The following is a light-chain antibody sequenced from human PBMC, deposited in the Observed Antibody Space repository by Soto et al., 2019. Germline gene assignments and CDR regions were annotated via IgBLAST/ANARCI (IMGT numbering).Light chain of an antibody. Sequence: EIVLTQSPGTLSLSPGEIATLSFRASQSVSSSYLAWYQQKPGQAPRLLIYGASSRATGIPDRFSGSGSGTDFTLTISSLEPEDFAVYYCQQYNNWPPITFGQGTRLEIK. V-gene: IGKV3-20*01. J-gene: IGKJ5*01. CDR2: GAS. CDR1: QSVSSSY. CDR3: QQYNNWPPIT.